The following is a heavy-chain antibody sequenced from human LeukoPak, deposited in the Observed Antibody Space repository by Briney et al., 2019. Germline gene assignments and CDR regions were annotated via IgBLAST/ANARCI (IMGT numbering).Heavy chain of an antibody. V-gene: IGHV4-39*07. Sequence: PSETLSLTCTVSGGSISSSSYYWGWIRQPPGKGLEWIVSIYYRGSTYYNPSLKSRVTISVDTSKNQFSLKLSSVTAADTAVYYCARVTELYGPGHLMDVWGQGTTVTVSS. J-gene: IGHJ6*02. CDR2: IYYRGST. CDR1: GGSISSSSYY. CDR3: ARVTELYGPGHLMDV. D-gene: IGHD1-26*01.